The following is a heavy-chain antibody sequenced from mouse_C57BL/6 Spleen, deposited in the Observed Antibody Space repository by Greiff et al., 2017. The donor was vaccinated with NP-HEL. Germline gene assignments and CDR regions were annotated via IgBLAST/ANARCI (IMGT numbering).Heavy chain of an antibody. CDR1: GYAFSSSW. CDR3: ARSGDEDYYAMDY. V-gene: IGHV1-82*01. J-gene: IGHJ4*01. Sequence: QVQLKESGPELVKPGASVKISCKASGYAFSSSWMNWVKQRPGKGLEWIGRLYPGDGDTNYNGKFKGKATLTADKSSSTAYMQLSILTFEYSAVYFCARSGDEDYYAMDYWGQGTSVTVSS. D-gene: IGHD2-13*01. CDR2: LYPGDGDT.